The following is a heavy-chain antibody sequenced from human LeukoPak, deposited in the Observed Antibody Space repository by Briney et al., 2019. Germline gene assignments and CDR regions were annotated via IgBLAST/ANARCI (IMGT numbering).Heavy chain of an antibody. CDR3: ASDTVTSLIYYYYGMDV. Sequence: SVKVSCKAYGGTFSSYAISWVRQAPGQGLEWMGGIIPIFGTANYAQKFQGRVTITADESTSTAYMELSSLRSEDTAVYYCASDTVTSLIYYYYGMDVWGQGTTVTVSS. J-gene: IGHJ6*02. CDR2: IIPIFGTA. V-gene: IGHV1-69*13. CDR1: GGTFSSYA. D-gene: IGHD4-11*01.